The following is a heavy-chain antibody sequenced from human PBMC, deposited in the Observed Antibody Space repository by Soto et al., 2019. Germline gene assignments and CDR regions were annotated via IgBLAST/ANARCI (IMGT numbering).Heavy chain of an antibody. CDR3: ARRYGSCFDY. Sequence: QVQLQESGPGLVKPSETLSLTCTVSGGSISSYYWSWIRQPPGKGLEWIGYIYYSGSTNYIPSLKRRVTTAVDTSKNQCSLKLSSVTAADTAVYYCARRYGSCFDYRGQGTLVTVSS. V-gene: IGHV4-59*01. J-gene: IGHJ4*02. CDR2: IYYSGST. D-gene: IGHD1-26*01. CDR1: GGSISSYY.